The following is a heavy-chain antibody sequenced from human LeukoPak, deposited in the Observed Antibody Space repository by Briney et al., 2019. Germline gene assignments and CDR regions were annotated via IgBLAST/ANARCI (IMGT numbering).Heavy chain of an antibody. J-gene: IGHJ4*01. CDR2: SDPVNGKT. CDR3: AIDTVYYDPPSY. V-gene: IGHV1-24*01. CDR1: GYIFTELS. D-gene: IGHD3-16*01. Sequence: RASVKVSCKVSGYIFTELSMHWVRPSPGKGLEWMGGSDPVNGKTVYAQNFQGRVTMTEDTSTDTAYMNLTTLTPDDTAIYYCAIDTVYYDPPSYWGQGTLVTVSS.